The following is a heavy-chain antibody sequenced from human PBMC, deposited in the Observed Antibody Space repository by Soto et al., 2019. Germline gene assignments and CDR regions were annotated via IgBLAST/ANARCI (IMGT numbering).Heavy chain of an antibody. CDR3: ARGASP. Sequence: QVQLVQSGAEVKKPGASVKVSCKASGYTFTSSDINWVRQATGQGLEWMGWMNPNTGNTGYAQKFQGRLTLTRSTSISTAYLELSSLNSDDSAVYHGARGASPWGQGTLVTVSS. CDR2: MNPNTGNT. V-gene: IGHV1-8*01. J-gene: IGHJ5*02. CDR1: GYTFTSSD.